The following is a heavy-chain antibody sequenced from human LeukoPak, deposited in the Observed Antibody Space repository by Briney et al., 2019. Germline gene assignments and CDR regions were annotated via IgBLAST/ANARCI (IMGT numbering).Heavy chain of an antibody. V-gene: IGHV1-18*01. CDR1: GYTFTSYG. CDR2: ISAYNGNT. D-gene: IGHD3-10*01. J-gene: IGHJ4*02. Sequence: ASVKVSCKASGYTFTSYGISWVRQAPGQGLEWMGWISAYNGNTNYAQKLQGRVTMTTDTSTSTAYMELRSLRSDDTAVCYCARDRLDYYYGSSFLDYWGQGTLVTVSS. CDR3: ARDRLDYYYGSSFLDY.